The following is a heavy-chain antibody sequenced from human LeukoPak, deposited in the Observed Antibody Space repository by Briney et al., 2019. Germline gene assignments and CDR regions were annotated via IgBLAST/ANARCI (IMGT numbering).Heavy chain of an antibody. CDR3: ARGDGSSGWYLDY. CDR1: GFNFSSFE. V-gene: IGHV3-48*03. CDR2: ITVRGSTQ. J-gene: IGHJ4*02. D-gene: IGHD6-19*01. Sequence: PGGTLRLSCAVSGFNFSSFEMNWVRQAPGKGLEWVSYITVRGSTQYYADSVKGRFTISRDNAKNSLYLQMNSLRAEDTAVYYCARGDGSSGWYLDYWGQGTLVTVS.